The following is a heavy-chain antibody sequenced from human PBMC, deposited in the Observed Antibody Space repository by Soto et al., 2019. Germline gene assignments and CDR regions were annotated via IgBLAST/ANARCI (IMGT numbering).Heavy chain of an antibody. Sequence: PGGSLRLSCAASGLIFSKAWMNWVRQAPGKGLEWVGRIKSESDTGATDYGAAAKGRFTISRGDSENMLYLQMNSLKTEDTAVYYCTTYHYYGSGSYGLFVDVWGQGTTVTVSS. CDR1: GLIFSKAW. CDR2: IKSESDTGAT. D-gene: IGHD3-10*01. V-gene: IGHV3-15*07. CDR3: TTYHYYGSGSYGLFVDV. J-gene: IGHJ6*02.